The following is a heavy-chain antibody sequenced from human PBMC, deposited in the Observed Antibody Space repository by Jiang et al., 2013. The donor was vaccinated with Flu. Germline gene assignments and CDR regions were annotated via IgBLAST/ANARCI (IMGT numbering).Heavy chain of an antibody. D-gene: IGHD1-26*01. CDR3: ARVVGARRLPDY. CDR2: INSDGSST. V-gene: IGHV3-74*01. Sequence: GSLRLSCAASGFTFSSYWMHWVRQAPGKGLVWVSRINSDGSSTSYADSVKGRFTISRDNAKNTLYLQMNSLRAEDTAVYYCARVVGARRLPDYWGQGTLVTVSS. CDR1: GFTFSSYW. J-gene: IGHJ4*02.